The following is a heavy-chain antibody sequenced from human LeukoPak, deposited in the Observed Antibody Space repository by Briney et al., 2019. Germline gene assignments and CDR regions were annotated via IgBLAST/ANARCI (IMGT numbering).Heavy chain of an antibody. CDR3: ASSYYDSSGYKGEKFDY. D-gene: IGHD3-22*01. V-gene: IGHV4-30-2*01. CDR1: GGSISSGGYY. Sequence: PSQTLSLTCTVSGGSISSGGYYWSWIRQPPGKGLEWIGYIYHSGSTYYNPSLKSRVTISVDRSKNQFSLKLSSVTAADTAVYYCASSYYDSSGYKGEKFDYWGQGTLVTVSS. J-gene: IGHJ4*02. CDR2: IYHSGST.